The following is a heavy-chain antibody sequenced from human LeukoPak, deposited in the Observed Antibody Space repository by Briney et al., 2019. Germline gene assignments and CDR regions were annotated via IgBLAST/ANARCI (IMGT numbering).Heavy chain of an antibody. V-gene: IGHV3-21*01. CDR2: ISSSSSYI. CDR1: GFTFSSYN. J-gene: IGHJ4*02. Sequence: GGSLRLSCAASGFTFSSYNMNWVRQAPGKGLEWVSSISSSSSYIYYADSVKGRVTISRDNAKNSLYLQMNSLRAEDTAVYYCARDKRDYDYVWGSYRYASEDYFVYWGQGTLVTVSS. D-gene: IGHD3-16*02. CDR3: ARDKRDYDYVWGSYRYASEDYFVY.